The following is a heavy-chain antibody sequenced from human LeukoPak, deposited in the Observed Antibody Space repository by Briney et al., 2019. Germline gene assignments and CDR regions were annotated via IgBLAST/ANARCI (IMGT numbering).Heavy chain of an antibody. CDR2: ISWNSGSI. CDR3: AKDSTPHGDYYFDY. CDR1: GFTFDDYA. V-gene: IGHV3-9*01. J-gene: IGHJ4*02. D-gene: IGHD4-17*01. Sequence: GRSLRLSCAASGFTFDDYAMHWVRQAPGKGLEWVSGISWNSGSIGYADSVKGRFTISRDNAKNSLYLQMNSLRAEDTALYYCAKDSTPHGDYYFDYWGQGTLVTVSS.